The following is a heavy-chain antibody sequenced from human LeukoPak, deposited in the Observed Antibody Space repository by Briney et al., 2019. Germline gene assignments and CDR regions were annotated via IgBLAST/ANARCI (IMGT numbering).Heavy chain of an antibody. CDR2: IYYSGST. CDR1: GGSISSYY. V-gene: IGHV4-59*01. J-gene: IGHJ4*02. Sequence: SETLSLTCTVSGGSISSYYWSWIRQPPGKGLEWIGYIYYSGSTNYNPSLKSRVTISVDTSKNQFSLKLSSVTAADTAVYYCARGPGYYPSFYFDYWGQGTLVTVSS. D-gene: IGHD1-26*01. CDR3: ARGPGYYPSFYFDY.